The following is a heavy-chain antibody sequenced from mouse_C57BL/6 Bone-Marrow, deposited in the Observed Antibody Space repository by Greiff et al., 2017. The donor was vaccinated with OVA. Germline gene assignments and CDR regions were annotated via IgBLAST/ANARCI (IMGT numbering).Heavy chain of an antibody. CDR2: IYPGSGNT. V-gene: IGHV1-76*01. CDR3: ASDGNYVWYFDV. CDR1: GYTFTDYY. J-gene: IGHJ1*03. Sequence: QVQLQQSGAELVRPGASVKLSCKASGYTFTDYYINWVKQRPGQGLEWIARIYPGSGNTYYNEKIKGKATLTAEKSSSTAYMQLSSLTSEDSAVYFCASDGNYVWYFDVWGTGTTVTVSS. D-gene: IGHD2-1*01.